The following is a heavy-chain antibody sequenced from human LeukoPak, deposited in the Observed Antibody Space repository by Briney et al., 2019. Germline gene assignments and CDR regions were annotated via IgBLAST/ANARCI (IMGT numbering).Heavy chain of an antibody. J-gene: IGHJ4*02. D-gene: IGHD2-15*01. CDR1: GFTFSNAW. CDR3: TTRFGCSGGSCYSGFDY. Sequence: GGSLRLSCAASGFTFSNAWMSWVRQAPGKGLEWVGRIKSKTDGGTTDYAAPVKGRFTISRDDSKNTLYLQMNGLKTEDTAVYYCTTRFGCSGGSCYSGFDYWGQGTLVTVSS. V-gene: IGHV3-15*01. CDR2: IKSKTDGGTT.